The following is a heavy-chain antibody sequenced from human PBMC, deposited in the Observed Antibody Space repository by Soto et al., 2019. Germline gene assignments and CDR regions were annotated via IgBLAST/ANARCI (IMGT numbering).Heavy chain of an antibody. D-gene: IGHD3-22*01. CDR1: EDTFRNYA. Sequence: QVELVQSGAEVKKPGSSVKVSCQASEDTFRNYAISWVRQAPGQGLEGMGGIIPIFGTANYAQKFQGRVRLTAEVSGNTVSLDLSRVRSEDTAVDYCARTTYDSCAYSCWYLGLCCRGTLVTVSS. CDR3: ARTTYDSCAYSCWYLGL. V-gene: IGHV1-69*01. J-gene: IGHJ2*01. CDR2: IIPIFGTA.